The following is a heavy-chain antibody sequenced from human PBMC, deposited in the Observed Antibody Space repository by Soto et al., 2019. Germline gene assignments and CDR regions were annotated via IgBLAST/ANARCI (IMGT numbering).Heavy chain of an antibody. V-gene: IGHV3-43*01. J-gene: IGHJ6*02. CDR3: AKDIGYDFWSGSAPIYGMDV. D-gene: IGHD3-3*01. CDR1: GFTFDDYT. Sequence: LRLSCAASGFTFDDYTMHWVRQAPGKGLEWVSLISWDGGSTYYADSVKGRFTISRDNSKNSLYLQMNSLRTEDTALYYCAKDIGYDFWSGSAPIYGMDVWGQGTTVTVSS. CDR2: ISWDGGST.